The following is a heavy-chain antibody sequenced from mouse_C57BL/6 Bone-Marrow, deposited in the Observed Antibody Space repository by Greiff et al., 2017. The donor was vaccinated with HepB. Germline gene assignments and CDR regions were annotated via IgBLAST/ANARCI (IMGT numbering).Heavy chain of an antibody. D-gene: IGHD2-4*01. V-gene: IGHV8-12*01. CDR3: ARRGGLRRFAY. CDR1: GFSLSTSGMG. CDR2: IYWDDDK. J-gene: IGHJ3*01. Sequence: QVQLQQSGPGILQSSQTLSLTCSFSGFSLSTSGMGVSWIRQPSGKGLEWLAHIYWDDDKRYNPSLKSRLTIPKDTSRNQVFLKITSVDTADTATYYCARRGGLRRFAYWGQGTLVTVSA.